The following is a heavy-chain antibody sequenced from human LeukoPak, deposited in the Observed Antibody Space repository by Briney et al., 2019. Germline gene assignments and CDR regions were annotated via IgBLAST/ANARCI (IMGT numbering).Heavy chain of an antibody. J-gene: IGHJ4*02. Sequence: PGGSLRLSCAASGFTFSSYGMHWVRQAPGKGLEWVAFIRYDGSNKYYADSVKGRFTISRDNSKNTLYLQMNSLRAEDTAVYYCAKDLDSSSSVTSPDYWGQGTLVTVSS. CDR3: AKDLDSSSSVTSPDY. CDR2: IRYDGSNK. CDR1: GFTFSSYG. D-gene: IGHD6-13*01. V-gene: IGHV3-30*02.